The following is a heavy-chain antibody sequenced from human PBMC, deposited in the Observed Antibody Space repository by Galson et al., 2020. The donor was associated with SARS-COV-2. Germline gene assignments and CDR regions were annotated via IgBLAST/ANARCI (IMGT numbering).Heavy chain of an antibody. CDR1: GGSISTYY. D-gene: IGHD3-22*01. Sequence: ETSETLSLTCTVSGGSISTYYWSWIRQPPGKGLEWIGYIYYSGSTDYNPSLKSRVTISVDTSKNQFSLQLISVTAADTAVYYCARLKPLRDSSGYSVYAIDVGGQGTTVTVSS. CDR3: ARLKPLRDSSGYSVYAIDV. V-gene: IGHV4-59*08. CDR2: IYYSGST. J-gene: IGHJ6*02.